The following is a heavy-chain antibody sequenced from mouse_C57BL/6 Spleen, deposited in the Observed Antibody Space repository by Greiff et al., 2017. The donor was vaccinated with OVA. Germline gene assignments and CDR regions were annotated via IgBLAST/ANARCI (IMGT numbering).Heavy chain of an antibody. CDR2: INPNNGGT. CDR3: ARLGLLDYAMDY. D-gene: IGHD2-3*01. J-gene: IGHJ4*01. CDR1: GYTFTDYY. Sequence: VQLKQSGPELVKPGASVKISCKASGYTFTDYYMNWVKQSPGKSLEWIGDINPNNGGTSYNQKFKGKATLTVDKSSSTAYMELRSLTSEDSAVYYCARLGLLDYAMDYWGQGTSVTVSS. V-gene: IGHV1-26*01.